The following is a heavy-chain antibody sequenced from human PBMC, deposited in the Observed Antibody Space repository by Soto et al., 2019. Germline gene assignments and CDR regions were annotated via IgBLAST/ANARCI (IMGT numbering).Heavy chain of an antibody. CDR3: ARELECCGDCYYYYGMDV. CDR1: GGTFSSYA. V-gene: IGHV1-69*01. D-gene: IGHD2-21*02. J-gene: IGHJ6*02. CDR2: IIPIFGTA. Sequence: QVQLVQSGAEVKKPGSSVKVSCKASGGTFSSYAISWVRQAPGQGLEWMGGIIPIFGTANYAQKFQGRVTITADESTSTAYMELSSLRSEDTAVYYCARELECCGDCYYYYGMDVWGQGTTVTVSS.